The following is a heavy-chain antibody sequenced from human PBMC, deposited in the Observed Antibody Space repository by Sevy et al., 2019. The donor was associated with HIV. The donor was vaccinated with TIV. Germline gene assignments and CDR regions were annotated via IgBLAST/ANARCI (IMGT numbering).Heavy chain of an antibody. Sequence: GGSLRLSCVGSGFSFSSYALHWVRQAPDKGLEWVAVISYDGSNTYYADSVKGRFTISRDNSKNTLYLQMNSLRADDTAVFYCARFPPQRAFDIWGQWTTVTVSS. CDR3: ARFPPQRAFDI. J-gene: IGHJ3*02. CDR2: ISYDGSNT. CDR1: GFSFSSYA. V-gene: IGHV3-30*04.